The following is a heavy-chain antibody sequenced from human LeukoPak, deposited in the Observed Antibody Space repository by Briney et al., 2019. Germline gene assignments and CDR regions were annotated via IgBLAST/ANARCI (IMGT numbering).Heavy chain of an antibody. CDR1: GYTFTSYG. J-gene: IGHJ4*02. D-gene: IGHD5-18*01. Sequence: ASVKVSCKASGYTFTSYGISWVRQAPGHGLEWMGWISAYNGNTNYAQKFQGRVTMTTDTSTSTAYMELRSLRSDDTAVYYCARGASGYSYGPFDYWGQGTLVTVSS. V-gene: IGHV1-18*01. CDR2: ISAYNGNT. CDR3: ARGASGYSYGPFDY.